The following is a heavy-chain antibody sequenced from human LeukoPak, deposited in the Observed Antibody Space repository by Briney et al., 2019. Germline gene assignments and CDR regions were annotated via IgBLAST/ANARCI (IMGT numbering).Heavy chain of an antibody. D-gene: IGHD6-19*01. CDR2: ISGSGDNT. CDR1: GFTFSSYA. V-gene: IGHV3-23*01. Sequence: PGGSLRLSCAASGFTFSSYAFSWVRQAPGKGLEWVSAISGSGDNTYYTESVAGRFTISRDNSKSTLYLQVNSLRAEDTAVYYCAKHGSGRLFHYWGQGTLVTVSS. J-gene: IGHJ4*02. CDR3: AKHGSGRLFHY.